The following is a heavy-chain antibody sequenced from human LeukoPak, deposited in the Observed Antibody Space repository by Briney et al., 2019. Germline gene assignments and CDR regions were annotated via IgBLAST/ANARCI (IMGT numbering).Heavy chain of an antibody. J-gene: IGHJ4*02. V-gene: IGHV1-18*01. CDR2: ISAYNGNT. CDR1: GYTFTSYG. CDR3: AIVGYSSSYPFDY. Sequence: GASVKVSCKASGYTFTSYGISWVRQAPGQGLEWMGWISAYNGNTNYAQKLQGRVTMTRDMSTSTVYMELSSLRSEDTAVYYCAIVGYSSSYPFDYWGQGTLVTVSS. D-gene: IGHD6-13*01.